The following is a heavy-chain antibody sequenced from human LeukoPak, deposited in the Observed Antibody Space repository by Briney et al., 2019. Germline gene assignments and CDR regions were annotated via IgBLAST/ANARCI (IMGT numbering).Heavy chain of an antibody. CDR1: GFSFSSYG. J-gene: IGHJ3*02. D-gene: IGHD1-26*01. CDR2: IWYDGRNI. V-gene: IGHV3-33*01. Sequence: GGSLRLSCAASGFSFSSYGMHWVRQAPGKGLEWVAIIWYDGRNIDYAESVEGRFTISRDNSKNTLYLQVNSLRAEDTAVYYCAREEWALQKGAFDIWGQGTLVTVSS. CDR3: AREEWALQKGAFDI.